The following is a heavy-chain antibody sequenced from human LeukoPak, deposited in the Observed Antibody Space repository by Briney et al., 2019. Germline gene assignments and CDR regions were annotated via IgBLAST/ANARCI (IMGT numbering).Heavy chain of an antibody. J-gene: IGHJ3*02. CDR1: GGSISSYY. CDR2: IYYSGST. CDR3: ARDSPTFDI. V-gene: IGHV4-59*01. Sequence: SETLSLTCTVSGGSISSYYWSWIRQPPGKGLEWIGYIYYSGSTNYNPSLKSRVTISVDTSKNQFSLKLSSVTAADTAIYYCARDSPTFDIWGQGTMVTVSS.